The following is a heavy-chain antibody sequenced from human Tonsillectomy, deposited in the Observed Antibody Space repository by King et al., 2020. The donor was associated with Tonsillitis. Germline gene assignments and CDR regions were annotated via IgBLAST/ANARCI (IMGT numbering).Heavy chain of an antibody. CDR2: IRSKAYDGTT. D-gene: IGHD3-22*01. Sequence: VQLVESGGGLVQPGRSLRLSCTASGFTFGDYAMSWVRQAPGKGLEWVGFIRSKAYDGTTEYAASVKGRFTISRDDSKSIAYVQMNSLKIEDTAVYYCTTTLDYYDSSGYSDAFYIWGPGTMVTVSP. J-gene: IGHJ3*02. CDR3: TTTLDYYDSSGYSDAFYI. V-gene: IGHV3-49*04. CDR1: GFTFGDYA.